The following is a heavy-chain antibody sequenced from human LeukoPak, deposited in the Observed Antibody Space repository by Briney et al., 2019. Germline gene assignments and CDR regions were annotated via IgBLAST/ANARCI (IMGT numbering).Heavy chain of an antibody. CDR3: AKDGYDFWSAYQIDL. Sequence: GGSPRLSCAASGFTFSNYAMTWVRQAPGKGLEWVSAISGSDGSTYYSDSVTGRFTISRDNSKNTSYLQMTSLRPDDTAVYYCAKDGYDFWSAYQIDLWGQGTAVTVSS. CDR1: GFTFSNYA. V-gene: IGHV3-23*01. CDR2: ISGSDGST. J-gene: IGHJ5*02. D-gene: IGHD3-3*01.